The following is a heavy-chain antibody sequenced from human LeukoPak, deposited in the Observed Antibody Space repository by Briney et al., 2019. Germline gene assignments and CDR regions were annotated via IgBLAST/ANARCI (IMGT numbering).Heavy chain of an antibody. J-gene: IGHJ4*02. CDR2: IYYSGST. D-gene: IGHD1-7*01. V-gene: IGHV4-61*01. CDR1: GASVSSDRYY. Sequence: SETLSLTCAVSGASVSSDRYYWSWIRQPPGKGLEWIGYIYYSGSTNYNPSLKSRVTISVDTSKNQFSLKLSSVTAADTAVYYCARANWNYLWDWGQGTLVTVSS. CDR3: ARANWNYLWD.